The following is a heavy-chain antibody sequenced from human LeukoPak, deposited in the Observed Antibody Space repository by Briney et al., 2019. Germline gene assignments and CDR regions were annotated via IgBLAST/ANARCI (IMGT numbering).Heavy chain of an antibody. CDR3: ARGRVMYWLRLGLNWFDP. CDR1: GFTFSSYS. J-gene: IGHJ5*02. Sequence: PGGSLRLSCAASGFTFSSYSMNWVRQAPGKGLEWVSSISSSSSYIYYADSVKGRFTISRDNAKNSLYLQMNSLRAEDTAVYYCARGRVMYWLRLGLNWFDPWGQGTLVTVSS. V-gene: IGHV3-21*04. D-gene: IGHD5-12*01. CDR2: ISSSSSYI.